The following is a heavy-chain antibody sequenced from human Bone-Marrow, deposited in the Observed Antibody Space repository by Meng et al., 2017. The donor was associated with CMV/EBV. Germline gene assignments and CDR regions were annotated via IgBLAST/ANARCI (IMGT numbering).Heavy chain of an antibody. CDR3: AKLPGCSSGWLTGAFDL. CDR2: ISAYNGNT. Sequence: GESLKISCKASGYTFTSYGISWVRQAPGQGLEWMGWISAYNGNTNYAQKLQGRVTMTTDTSTSTAYMELRSLRADDTAVYYCAKLPGCSSGWLTGAFDLWGRGNLVTVSS. CDR1: GYTFTSYG. V-gene: IGHV1-18*01. J-gene: IGHJ2*01. D-gene: IGHD6-19*01.